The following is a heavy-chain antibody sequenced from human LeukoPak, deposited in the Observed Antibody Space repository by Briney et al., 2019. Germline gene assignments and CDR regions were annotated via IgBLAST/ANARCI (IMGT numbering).Heavy chain of an antibody. D-gene: IGHD5-12*01. V-gene: IGHV1-2*06. CDR1: GYTFTGYY. J-gene: IGHJ4*02. CDR3: ARGRIGTNPGGYLT. CDR2: INPNSGGT. Sequence: ASVKVSCKASGYTFTGYYMHWVRQAPGQGLEWMGRINPNSGGTNYAQKFQGRVTMTRDTSISTAYMELSRLRSDDTAVYYCARGRIGTNPGGYLTWGQGTLVTVSS.